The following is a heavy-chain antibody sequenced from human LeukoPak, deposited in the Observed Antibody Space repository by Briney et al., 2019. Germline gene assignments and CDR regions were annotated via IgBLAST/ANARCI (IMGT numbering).Heavy chain of an antibody. CDR2: ISYDGSNK. CDR1: GFTFSSYG. CDR3: AKSYDYVWGSYRSDFDY. J-gene: IGHJ4*02. Sequence: GGSLRLSCAASGFTFSSYGMHWVRQAPGKGLEWVAVISYDGSNKYYADSVKGRFTISRDNSKNTLYLQMNSLRAEDTAVYYCAKSYDYVWGSYRSDFDYWGQGTLVTVSS. D-gene: IGHD3-16*02. V-gene: IGHV3-30*18.